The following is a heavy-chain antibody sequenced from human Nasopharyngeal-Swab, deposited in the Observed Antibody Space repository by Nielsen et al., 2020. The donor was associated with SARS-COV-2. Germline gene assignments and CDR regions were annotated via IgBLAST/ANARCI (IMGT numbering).Heavy chain of an antibody. CDR3: ARIAVAGHNWFDP. Sequence: WIRQSPSRGLEWLGRTYYRSKWYNDYAVSVKSRITINPDTPKNQFSLQLNSVTPEDTAVYYCARIAVAGHNWFDPWGQGTLVTVSS. D-gene: IGHD6-19*01. J-gene: IGHJ5*02. V-gene: IGHV6-1*01. CDR2: TYYRSKWYN.